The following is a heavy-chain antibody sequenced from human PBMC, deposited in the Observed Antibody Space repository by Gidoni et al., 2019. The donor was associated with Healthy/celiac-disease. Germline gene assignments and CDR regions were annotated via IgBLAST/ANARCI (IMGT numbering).Heavy chain of an antibody. Sequence: QVQLVQSGAEVKKPGASVKVSCKASGYTFTSYGISWVRQAPGQGLEWMGWISAYNGNTNYAQKLQGRVTMTTDTSTSTAYMELRSLRSDDTAVYYCARDPHRGFRLFYYYDSSGYYGGFDPWGQGTLVTVSS. CDR1: GYTFTSYG. V-gene: IGHV1-18*04. CDR2: ISAYNGNT. J-gene: IGHJ5*02. D-gene: IGHD3-22*01. CDR3: ARDPHRGFRLFYYYDSSGYYGGFDP.